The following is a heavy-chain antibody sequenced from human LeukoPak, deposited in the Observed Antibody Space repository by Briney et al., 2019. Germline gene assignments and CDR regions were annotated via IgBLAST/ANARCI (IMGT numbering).Heavy chain of an antibody. V-gene: IGHV4-39*01. CDR1: GGSISSYY. CDR3: ARLPYPYDSSGSPPLDY. Sequence: PSETLSLTCTVSGGSISSYYWGWIRQPPGKGLEWIGSIYYSGGTYYNPSLKSRVTISVDTSKNQFSLKLSSVTAADTAVYYCARLPYPYDSSGSPPLDYWGQGTLVTVSS. D-gene: IGHD3-22*01. J-gene: IGHJ4*02. CDR2: IYYSGGT.